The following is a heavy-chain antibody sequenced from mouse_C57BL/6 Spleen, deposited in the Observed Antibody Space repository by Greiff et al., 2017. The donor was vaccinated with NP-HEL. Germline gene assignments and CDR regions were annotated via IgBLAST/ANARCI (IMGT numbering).Heavy chain of an antibody. CDR3: ARMTTVKYFDV. D-gene: IGHD1-1*01. Sequence: QVQLQQPGAELVRPGTSVKLSCKASGYTFTSYWMHWVKQRPGQGLEWIGVIDPSDSYTNYNQKFKGKATLTVDTSSSTAYMQLSSLTSEDSAVYYCARMTTVKYFDVWGTGTTVTVSS. V-gene: IGHV1-59*01. CDR1: GYTFTSYW. J-gene: IGHJ1*03. CDR2: IDPSDSYT.